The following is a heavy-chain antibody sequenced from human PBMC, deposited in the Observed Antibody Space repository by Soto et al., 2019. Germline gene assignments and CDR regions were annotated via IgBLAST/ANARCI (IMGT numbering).Heavy chain of an antibody. Sequence: GGSLRLSVAAPGFNFSAFEINWVRRAPGKGLEGVSYISASGSALDYADPVKGRFTVSMANAKNLLYRQRSARRAEETACLYGERFIPPHAWSQGSLVTVSS. CDR2: ISASGSAL. CDR1: GFNFSAFE. V-gene: IGHV3-48*03. J-gene: IGHJ5*02. CDR3: ERFIPPHA.